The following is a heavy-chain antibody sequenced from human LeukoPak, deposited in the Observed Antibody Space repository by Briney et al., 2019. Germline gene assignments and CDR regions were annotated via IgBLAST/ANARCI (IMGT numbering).Heavy chain of an antibody. CDR2: INHSGST. D-gene: IGHD1-1*01. J-gene: IGHJ4*02. CDR3: ARLWRAAIDY. V-gene: IGHV4-34*01. Sequence: SETLSLTCAVYGGSFSGYYRSWIRQPPGKGLEWIGEINHSGSTNCNPSLKSRVTISVDTSKNQFSLKLTSVTAADTAVYYCARLWRAAIDYGGQGTLVTVSS. CDR1: GGSFSGYY.